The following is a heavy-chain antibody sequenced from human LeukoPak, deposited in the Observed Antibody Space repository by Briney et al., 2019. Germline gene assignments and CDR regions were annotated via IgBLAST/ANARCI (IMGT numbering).Heavy chain of an antibody. Sequence: GGSLRLSCAASGFTFSSYWMSWVRQAPGKGLEWVANIKQDGSEKYYVDSVKGRFTISRDNAKNSLHLQMNSLRAEDTAVYYCARTDYYDSSGYYYLGGYFDYWGQGTLVTVSS. CDR3: ARTDYYDSSGYYYLGGYFDY. D-gene: IGHD3-22*01. J-gene: IGHJ4*02. CDR2: IKQDGSEK. V-gene: IGHV3-7*01. CDR1: GFTFSSYW.